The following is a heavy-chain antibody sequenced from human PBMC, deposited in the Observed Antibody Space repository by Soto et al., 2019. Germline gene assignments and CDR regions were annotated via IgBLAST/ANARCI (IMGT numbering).Heavy chain of an antibody. D-gene: IGHD6-19*01. CDR1: GFTFSDYS. CDR2: ISSSSTYT. CDR3: ARLYSGGWLFDY. Sequence: QVQLVESGGGLVTPGGSLRLSCAASGFTFSDYSMSWIRQAPGKGLEWVSYISSSSTYTKYAESVKGRFTISRDDAKNSLYLQMNSLRDEDTAVFYCARLYSGGWLFDYWGQGPLVTVSS. V-gene: IGHV3-11*06. J-gene: IGHJ4*02.